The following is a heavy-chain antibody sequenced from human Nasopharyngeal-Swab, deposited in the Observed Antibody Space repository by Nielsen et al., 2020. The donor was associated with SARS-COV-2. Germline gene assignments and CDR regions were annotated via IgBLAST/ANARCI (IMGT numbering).Heavy chain of an antibody. CDR1: GFTFSSYW. J-gene: IGHJ1*01. CDR2: ISSSSSYI. Sequence: GESLKISCAASGFTFSSYWMHWVRQAPGKGLEWVSSISSSSSYIYYADSVKGRFTISRDNAKNSLYLQMNSLRAEDTAVYYCARTYYDFWSGYLEEYFQHWGQGTLVTVSS. CDR3: ARTYYDFWSGYLEEYFQH. V-gene: IGHV3-21*01. D-gene: IGHD3-3*01.